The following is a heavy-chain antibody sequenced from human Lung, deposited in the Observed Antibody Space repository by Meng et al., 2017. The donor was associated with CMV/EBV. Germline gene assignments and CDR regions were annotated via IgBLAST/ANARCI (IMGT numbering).Heavy chain of an antibody. J-gene: IGHJ5*02. CDR2: INPSGGST. CDR3: ARDNEDPEGYQLLYKRESWFDP. CDR1: GYTFTSYY. V-gene: IGHV1-46*01. Sequence: ASVKVSCKASGYTFTSYYMHWVRQAPGQGLEWMGIINPSGGSTSYAQKFQGRVTMTRDTSTSTVYMELSSLRSEDTAVYYCARDNEDPEGYQLLYKRESWFDPWGQGTLVXVSS. D-gene: IGHD2-2*02.